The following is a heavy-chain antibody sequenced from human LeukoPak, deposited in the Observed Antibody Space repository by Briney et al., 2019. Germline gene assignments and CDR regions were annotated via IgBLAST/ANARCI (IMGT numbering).Heavy chain of an antibody. V-gene: IGHV4-39*07. CDR3: ARDHNQYYYGSGVSGGWFDP. CDR1: GFTFSNYA. CDR2: IYYSGST. J-gene: IGHJ5*02. D-gene: IGHD3-10*01. Sequence: GSLRLSCAASGFTFSNYAMSWIRQPPGKGLEWIGSIYYSGSTHYNPSLKSRVTISVDMSKNQFSLKLSSVTAADTAVYYCARDHNQYYYGSGVSGGWFDPWGQGTLVTVSS.